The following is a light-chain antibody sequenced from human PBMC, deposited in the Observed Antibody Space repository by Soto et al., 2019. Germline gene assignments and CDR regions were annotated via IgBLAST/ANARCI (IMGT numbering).Light chain of an antibody. CDR3: QQYGSSPQT. CDR1: QSVSSSY. V-gene: IGKV3-20*01. J-gene: IGKJ1*01. CDR2: GAS. Sequence: EIVLTQSPATLSLSPVERATLSCMASQSVSSSYLAWYQQKPGQAPRLLIYGASSRATGIPDRFSGSGSGTDFTLTISRLEPEDFAVYYCQQYGSSPQTFGQGTKV.